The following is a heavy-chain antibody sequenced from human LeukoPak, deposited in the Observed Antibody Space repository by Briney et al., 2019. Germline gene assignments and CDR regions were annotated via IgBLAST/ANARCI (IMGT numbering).Heavy chain of an antibody. J-gene: IGHJ1*01. CDR2: IYPGDADT. D-gene: IGHD6-13*01. V-gene: IGHV5-51*01. Sequence: GESLKISCKGSGYSFSTHWIGWVRQMPGKGLEWMGIIYPGDADTKYSPSFQGQVTISADNSISTAYLQWSSLKASDTAMYYCARSSSWSRPDYFHLWGQGTLVTVSS. CDR1: GYSFSTHW. CDR3: ARSSSWSRPDYFHL.